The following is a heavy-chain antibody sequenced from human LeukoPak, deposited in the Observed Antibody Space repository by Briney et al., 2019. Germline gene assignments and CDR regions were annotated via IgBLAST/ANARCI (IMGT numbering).Heavy chain of an antibody. J-gene: IGHJ3*02. CDR3: AKGSNPADAFDI. CDR1: GFTFDDYA. Sequence: PGGSLRLSCAASGFTFDDYAMHWVRQAPGKGLEWVSGISWNSGSIGYADSVKGRFTISRDNAKNSLYLQMNSLRAEDTALYYCAKGSNPADAFDIWGQGTMVTVSS. D-gene: IGHD1-14*01. V-gene: IGHV3-9*01. CDR2: ISWNSGSI.